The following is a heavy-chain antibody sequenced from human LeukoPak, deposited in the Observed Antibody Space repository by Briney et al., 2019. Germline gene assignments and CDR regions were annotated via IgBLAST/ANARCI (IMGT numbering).Heavy chain of an antibody. CDR1: GGSISSYF. CDR2: IHYGGST. V-gene: IGHV4-59*01. Sequence: PSETLSLTCTVSGGSISSYFWSWIRQPPGKVLESIGYIHYGGSTNYNPSLKSRVTISVDTSKNQFSLNLSSVTAADTAVYYCARLKGTFWSGYQTTNWFDPWGQGILVTVSS. CDR3: ARLKGTFWSGYQTTNWFDP. D-gene: IGHD3-3*01. J-gene: IGHJ5*02.